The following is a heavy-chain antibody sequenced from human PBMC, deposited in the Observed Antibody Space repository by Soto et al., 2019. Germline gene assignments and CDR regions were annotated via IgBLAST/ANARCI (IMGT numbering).Heavy chain of an antibody. Sequence: EVQLVESGGGLVQPGGSLRLSCATSGFTFSDHHMDWVRQAPGKGLEWVGRTRDKANSYTTEYAASVKGGFSISRDDSKNSLYLEMTRLKTEETAVYYCSKTPPQFNNAFDIWGRGTVVTVSS. J-gene: IGHJ3*02. V-gene: IGHV3-72*01. CDR1: GFTFSDHH. CDR3: SKTPPQFNNAFDI. CDR2: TRDKANSYTT.